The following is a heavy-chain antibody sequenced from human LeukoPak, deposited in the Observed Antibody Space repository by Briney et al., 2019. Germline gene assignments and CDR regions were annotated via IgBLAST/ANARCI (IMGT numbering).Heavy chain of an antibody. CDR1: GFTVSSNY. V-gene: IGHV3-66*02. CDR2: IYSGGST. J-gene: IGHJ6*02. Sequence: GGSLRLSCAASGFTVSSNYMSWVRQAPGEGLEWVSVIYSGGSTYYADSVKGRFTISRDNSKNTLYLQMNSLRAEDTAVYYCARDGGDDYYYYGMDVWGQGTTVTVSS. D-gene: IGHD2-21*02. CDR3: ARDGGDDYYYYGMDV.